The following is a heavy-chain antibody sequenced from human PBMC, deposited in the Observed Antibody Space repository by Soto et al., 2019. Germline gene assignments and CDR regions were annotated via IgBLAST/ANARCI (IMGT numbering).Heavy chain of an antibody. V-gene: IGHV3-66*01. D-gene: IGHD4-17*01. CDR1: GFTVSSNY. Sequence: EVQLVESGGGLVQPGGSLRLSCAVPGFTVSSNYMSWVRQAPGKGLEWVSVIYSGGSTYYADSVKGRFTISRDNSKNTLYLQMNSLRAEDTAVYYCAREGIRSPLYYWGQGTLVTVSS. CDR2: IYSGGST. J-gene: IGHJ4*02. CDR3: AREGIRSPLYY.